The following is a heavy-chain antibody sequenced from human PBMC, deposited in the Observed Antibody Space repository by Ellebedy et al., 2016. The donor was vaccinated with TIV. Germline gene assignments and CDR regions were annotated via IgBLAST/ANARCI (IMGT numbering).Heavy chain of an antibody. Sequence: GGSLRLSCTASGFTFGDYAMSWFRQAPGKGLEWVGFIRSKAYGGTTEYAASVKGRFTISRDDSKSIAYLQMNSLKTEDTAVYYCTRDHFRVTMIVGPAGYWGQGTLVTVSS. CDR3: TRDHFRVTMIVGPAGY. CDR1: GFTFGDYA. CDR2: IRSKAYGGTT. J-gene: IGHJ4*02. V-gene: IGHV3-49*03. D-gene: IGHD3-22*01.